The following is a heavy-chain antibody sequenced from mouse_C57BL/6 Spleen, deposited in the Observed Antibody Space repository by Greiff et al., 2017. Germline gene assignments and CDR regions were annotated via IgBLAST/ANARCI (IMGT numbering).Heavy chain of an antibody. D-gene: IGHD2-5*01. CDR2: ISSGGSYT. CDR1: GFTFSSYG. J-gene: IGHJ2*01. Sequence: EVKLVESGGDLVKPGGSLKLSCAASGFTFSSYGMSWVRQTPDKRLEWVATISSGGSYTYYPDSVKGRFTISRDNAKNTLYLQMRSLKSEDTAMYYGARHDSNYYFDYWGQGTTLTVSS. CDR3: ARHDSNYYFDY. V-gene: IGHV5-6*01.